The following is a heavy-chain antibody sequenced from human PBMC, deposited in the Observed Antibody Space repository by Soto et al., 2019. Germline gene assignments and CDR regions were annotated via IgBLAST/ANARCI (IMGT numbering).Heavy chain of an antibody. Sequence: EVQLVESGGGLVQPGGSLRLSCAASGLTVSSNYMSWVRQAPGKGLEWVSVVYSGGTTYYADSVKGRFTISRDNSKNTLYLQMDNLRAEDTAMYYCASKVIVATWAAFDIWGQGTMVTVSS. CDR2: VYSGGTT. CDR3: ASKVIVATWAAFDI. D-gene: IGHD2-15*01. CDR1: GLTVSSNY. J-gene: IGHJ3*02. V-gene: IGHV3-66*01.